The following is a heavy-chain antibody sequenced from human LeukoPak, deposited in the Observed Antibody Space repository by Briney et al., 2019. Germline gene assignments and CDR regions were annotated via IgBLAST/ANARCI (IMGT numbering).Heavy chain of an antibody. D-gene: IGHD5-18*01. CDR1: GFTFSSYG. J-gene: IGHJ4*02. CDR2: ISYDGSNK. Sequence: GGSLRLSCAASGFTFSSYGMHWVRQAPGKGLEWVAVISYDGSNKYYADSVKGRFTISRDNSKNTLYLQMSSLRAEDTAVYYCANEDTAMPSPFWGQGTLVTVSS. V-gene: IGHV3-30*18. CDR3: ANEDTAMPSPF.